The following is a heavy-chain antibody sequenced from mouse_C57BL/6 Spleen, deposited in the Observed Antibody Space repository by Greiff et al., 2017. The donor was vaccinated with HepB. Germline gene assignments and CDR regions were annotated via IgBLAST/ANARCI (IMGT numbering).Heavy chain of an antibody. CDR3: ARGLITTVVATDYYAMDY. CDR1: GYTFTSYW. CDR2: INPSNGGT. V-gene: IGHV1-53*01. J-gene: IGHJ4*01. D-gene: IGHD1-1*01. Sequence: VQLQQPGTELVKPGASVKLSCKASGYTFTSYWMHWVKQRPGQGLEWIGNINPSNGGTNYNEKFKSKATLTVDKSSSTAYMQLSSLTSEDSAVYYCARGLITTVVATDYYAMDYWGQGTSFTVSS.